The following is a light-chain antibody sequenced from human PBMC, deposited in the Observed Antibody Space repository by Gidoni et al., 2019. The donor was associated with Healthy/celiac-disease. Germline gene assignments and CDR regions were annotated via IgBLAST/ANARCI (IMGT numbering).Light chain of an antibody. J-gene: IGLJ2*01. CDR3: SSYTSSSLV. V-gene: IGLV2-14*01. Sequence: QSALTQPASVSGSPGQSITISCTGTSGDVGGYNYVSWYQQHPSKAPKLLIYEVSNRPSGVSNRFSGSKSGNTASLTIPGLQAEDEADYYCSSYTSSSLVFGGGTKLTVL. CDR2: EVS. CDR1: SGDVGGYNY.